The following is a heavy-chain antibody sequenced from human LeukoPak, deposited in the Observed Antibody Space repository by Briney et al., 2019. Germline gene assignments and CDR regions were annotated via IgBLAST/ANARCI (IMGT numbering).Heavy chain of an antibody. Sequence: GASVKVSCKASGYTFTGYYMHWVRQAPGQGLEWMGWINPNSGGTNYAQKFQGRVTMTRDTSISTAYMELSRLRSDDTAVYYCARDVIAAAGILDYWGQGTLVTVSP. D-gene: IGHD6-13*01. CDR1: GYTFTGYY. J-gene: IGHJ4*02. CDR2: INPNSGGT. V-gene: IGHV1-2*02. CDR3: ARDVIAAAGILDY.